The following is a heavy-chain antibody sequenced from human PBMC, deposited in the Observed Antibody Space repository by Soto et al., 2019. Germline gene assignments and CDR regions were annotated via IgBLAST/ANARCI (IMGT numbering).Heavy chain of an antibody. CDR1: EFTFNTYW. CDR3: ARDWGTPGRGSAVGYYYHYGMDV. Sequence: EVQLLESGGGLVQPGGSLRLSCLASEFTFNTYWLNWVRQAPGRGLEGVANINDDGSEKNYVDSVKGRFTMSRDNAKNSLYLQMNSLRGEDTAVYFCARDWGTPGRGSAVGYYYHYGMDVWGQGTTVTVSS. CDR2: INDDGSEK. J-gene: IGHJ6*02. D-gene: IGHD6-19*01. V-gene: IGHV3-7*05.